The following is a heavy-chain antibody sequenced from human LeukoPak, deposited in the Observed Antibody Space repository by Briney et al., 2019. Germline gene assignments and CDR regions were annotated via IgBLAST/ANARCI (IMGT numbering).Heavy chain of an antibody. CDR3: ARYEFLTRHYNGFDI. D-gene: IGHD3/OR15-3a*01. CDR1: GFTFSGQW. Sequence: GGSLRLSCADSGFTFSGQWMNWVRQAPGKGLEWVANIKEDGSEKNYVDSVKGRFTISRDNAKSSLYLQMNSLRVEDTAVYYCARYEFLTRHYNGFDIWGQGTTVTVSS. CDR2: IKEDGSEK. V-gene: IGHV3-7*01. J-gene: IGHJ3*02.